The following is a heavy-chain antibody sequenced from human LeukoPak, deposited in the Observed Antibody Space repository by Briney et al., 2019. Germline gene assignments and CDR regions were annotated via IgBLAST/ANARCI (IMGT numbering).Heavy chain of an antibody. CDR2: ISGSGGST. D-gene: IGHD2-2*01. J-gene: IGHJ4*02. CDR3: AQVREYQLLPFDY. CDR1: GFTFSGYA. Sequence: GGSLRLSCAASGFTFSGYAMSWVRQAPGKGLEWVSAISGSGGSTYYADSVKGRFTISRDNSKNTLYLQMNSLRAEDTAVNYCAQVREYQLLPFDYWGQGTLVTVSS. V-gene: IGHV3-23*01.